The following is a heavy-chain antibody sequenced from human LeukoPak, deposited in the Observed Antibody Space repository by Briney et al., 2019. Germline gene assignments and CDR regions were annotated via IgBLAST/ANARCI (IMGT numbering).Heavy chain of an antibody. D-gene: IGHD3-10*01. Sequence: SETLSLTRTVSGGSISSSSYYWGWIRQPPGKGLEWIGSIYYSGSTYYNPSLKSRVTISVDTSKNQFSLKLSSVTAADTAVYYCARVRKELLWFGELSFDYWGQGTLVTVSS. V-gene: IGHV4-39*07. CDR2: IYYSGST. CDR1: GGSISSSSYY. J-gene: IGHJ4*02. CDR3: ARVRKELLWFGELSFDY.